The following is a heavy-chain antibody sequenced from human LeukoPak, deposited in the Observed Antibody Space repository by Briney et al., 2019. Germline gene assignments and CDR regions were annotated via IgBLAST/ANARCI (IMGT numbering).Heavy chain of an antibody. CDR2: IYYSGST. D-gene: IGHD3-22*01. CDR3: ARGPYYYDSSGNFDY. CDR1: GGSISIYY. Sequence: PSETLSLTCTVSGGSISIYYWTWIRQPPGKGLEWIGYIYYSGSTNYNPSLKSRVTISVDTSKNQFSLKLSSVTAADTAVYYCARGPYYYDSSGNFDYWGQGTLVTVSS. V-gene: IGHV4-59*08. J-gene: IGHJ4*02.